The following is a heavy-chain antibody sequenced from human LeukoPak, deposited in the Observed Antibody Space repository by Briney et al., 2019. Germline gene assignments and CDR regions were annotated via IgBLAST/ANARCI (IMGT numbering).Heavy chain of an antibody. Sequence: TASETLSLTCTVSGGSISSYYWSWIRQPAGKGLEWVGRISTSGSTNYNPSLKSRVTMSVDTSKNRFSLRLTSVTAADTAVYYCARISVPGLDSWGQGTLVTVSS. CDR1: GGSISSYY. CDR2: ISTSGST. V-gene: IGHV4-4*07. CDR3: ARISVPGLDS. J-gene: IGHJ4*02. D-gene: IGHD2-15*01.